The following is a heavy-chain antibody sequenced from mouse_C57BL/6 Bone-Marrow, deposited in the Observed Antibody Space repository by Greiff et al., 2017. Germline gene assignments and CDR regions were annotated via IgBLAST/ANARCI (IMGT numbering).Heavy chain of an antibody. CDR2: IHPNSGST. D-gene: IGHD2-5*01. CDR3: ASGGYSTLAY. CDR1: GYTFTSYW. J-gene: IGHJ3*01. V-gene: IGHV1-64*01. Sequence: QVKLQPPGAELVKPGASVKLSCKASGYTFTSYWMHWVKQRPGQGLEWIVMIHPNSGSTTYNEKFKSKATLTVDKSSRTAYMQLSSRTSEDSAVYYCASGGYSTLAYWGQGTLVTVSA.